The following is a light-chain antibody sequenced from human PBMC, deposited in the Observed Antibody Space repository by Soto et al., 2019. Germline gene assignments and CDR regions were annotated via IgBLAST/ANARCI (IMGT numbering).Light chain of an antibody. V-gene: IGLV2-14*01. J-gene: IGLJ1*01. CDR2: DVS. Sequence: QSALTQPASVSGSPGQSITISCTGTSSDVGGYNYVSWYRQHPGKAPKLIIYDVSNRPSGVSVRFSGSKSGNTASLTISGLQDEDEADYYCSSYTSSSTPFLFGTGTKLTVL. CDR1: SSDVGGYNY. CDR3: SSYTSSSTPFL.